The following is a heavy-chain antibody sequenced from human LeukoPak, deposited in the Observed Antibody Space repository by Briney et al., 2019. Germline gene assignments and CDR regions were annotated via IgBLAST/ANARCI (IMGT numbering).Heavy chain of an antibody. Sequence: GGSLRLSCAASGFAFSNYAMSWVRQAPGKGLEWVSGISSSGGSTYYADSVKGRFTISRDNSKNTLYLQMNSLRAEDTAVYYCAKDKCGGNCLQSFDCWGQGTLVTVSS. D-gene: IGHD2-21*02. CDR1: GFAFSNYA. V-gene: IGHV3-23*01. J-gene: IGHJ4*02. CDR3: AKDKCGGNCLQSFDC. CDR2: ISSSGGST.